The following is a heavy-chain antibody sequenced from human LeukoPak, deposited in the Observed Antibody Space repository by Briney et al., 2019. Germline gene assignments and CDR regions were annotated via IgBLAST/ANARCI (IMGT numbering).Heavy chain of an antibody. V-gene: IGHV1-46*01. CDR3: ARAPDGYMSADAFDI. Sequence: ASVKVSCKASGYTFTSYYMHWVRQAPGQGLEWMGIINPSGGSTSYAQKFQGRVTMTRDTSTSTVYMELSSLRSEDTAVYYCARAPDGYMSADAFDIWGQGTMVTVSS. CDR2: INPSGGST. D-gene: IGHD5-24*01. CDR1: GYTFTSYY. J-gene: IGHJ3*02.